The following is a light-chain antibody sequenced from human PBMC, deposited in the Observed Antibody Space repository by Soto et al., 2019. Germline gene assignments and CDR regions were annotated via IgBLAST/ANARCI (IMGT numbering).Light chain of an antibody. J-gene: IGLJ1*01. Sequence: QSVLTQPASVSGSLGQSITISCTGTTNDVGDYNYVSWYQQHPGKAPKLMIYEVRNRPSGVSNRFSGSKSGNTASLTISGLQDEDEGDYYCTSYRSGSILYVFGTGTKLTVL. V-gene: IGLV2-14*01. CDR1: TNDVGDYNY. CDR2: EVR. CDR3: TSYRSGSILYV.